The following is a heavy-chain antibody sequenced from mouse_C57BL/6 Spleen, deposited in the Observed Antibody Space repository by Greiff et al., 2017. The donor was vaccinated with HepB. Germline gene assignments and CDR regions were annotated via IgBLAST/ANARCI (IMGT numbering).Heavy chain of an antibody. CDR1: GFNIKDDY. V-gene: IGHV14-4*01. Sequence: EVQLVESGAELVRPGASVKLSCTASGFNIKDDYMHWVKQRPEQGLEWIGWIDPENGDTEYASKFQGKATITADTSSNTAYLQLSSLTSEDTAVYYCTTGLRGDAMDYWGQGTSVTVSS. CDR2: IDPENGDT. J-gene: IGHJ4*01. CDR3: TTGLRGDAMDY. D-gene: IGHD2-4*01.